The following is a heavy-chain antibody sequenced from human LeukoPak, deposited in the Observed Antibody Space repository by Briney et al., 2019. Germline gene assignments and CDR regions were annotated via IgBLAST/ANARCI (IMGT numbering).Heavy chain of an antibody. Sequence: EASVKVSCKASGYTFTGYYMHWVRQAPGQGLAWMGWINPNSGGTNYAQKFQGRVTMTRDTSISTAYMELSRLRSDDTAVYYCARCVSQWLVHPLNYWGQGTLVTVSS. CDR1: GYTFTGYY. D-gene: IGHD6-19*01. J-gene: IGHJ4*02. V-gene: IGHV1-2*02. CDR3: ARCVSQWLVHPLNY. CDR2: INPNSGGT.